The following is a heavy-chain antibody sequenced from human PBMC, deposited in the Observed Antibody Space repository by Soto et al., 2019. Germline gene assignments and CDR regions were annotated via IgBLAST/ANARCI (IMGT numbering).Heavy chain of an antibody. V-gene: IGHV3-23*01. CDR2: ISGSGGST. Sequence: EVQLLESGGGLVQPGGSLRLSCAASGFTFSSYAMSWVRQAPGKGLEWVSAISGSGGSTYYADSVKGRFTISRDNSKNTLYLQMNSLRAEDTAVYYCAKSVVITMVRGGMGIDYWGQGTLVTVSS. CDR3: AKSVVITMVRGGMGIDY. J-gene: IGHJ4*02. D-gene: IGHD3-10*01. CDR1: GFTFSSYA.